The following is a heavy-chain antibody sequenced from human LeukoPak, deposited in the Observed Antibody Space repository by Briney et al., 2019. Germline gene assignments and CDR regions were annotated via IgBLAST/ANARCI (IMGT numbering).Heavy chain of an antibody. CDR1: GGSFSGYY. CDR2: INHSGST. CDR3: ASQDYSNLFDY. D-gene: IGHD4-11*01. Sequence: SETLSLTCAVYGGSFSGYYWSWIRQPPGKGLEWIGEINHSGSTNYNPSLQSRVTISVDTSKNQFSLKLSSVTAADTAVYYCASQDYSNLFDYWGQGTLVTVSS. J-gene: IGHJ4*02. V-gene: IGHV4-34*01.